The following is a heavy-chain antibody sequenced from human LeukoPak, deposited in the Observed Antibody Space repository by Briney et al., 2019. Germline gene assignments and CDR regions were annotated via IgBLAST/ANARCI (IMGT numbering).Heavy chain of an antibody. V-gene: IGHV5-51*01. D-gene: IGHD6-13*01. Sequence: GESRKISCKGSGYSFTRNWVGWVRQMPGKGLEWMGIIYPGDSETRYSPSFQGQVTISGDKSISTANLQWSSLKASDTAMYYCARRIAGSGSDYWGQGTLVTVSS. CDR2: IYPGDSET. CDR1: GYSFTRNW. J-gene: IGHJ4*02. CDR3: ARRIAGSGSDY.